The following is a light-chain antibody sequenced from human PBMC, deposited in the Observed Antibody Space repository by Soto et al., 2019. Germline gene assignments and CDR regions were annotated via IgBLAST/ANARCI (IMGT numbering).Light chain of an antibody. CDR3: ALYVGTGTVV. J-gene: IGLJ2*01. V-gene: IGLV8-61*01. Sequence: QAVVSQEPSFSVSPGGTVTLPCSLTSGSVLTSYYPTWYQQTPGQAPRTLIYSTNIRSSGVPDRFSGSILGNKAALTISGAQADDEADYYCALYVGTGTVVFGGGTKLTVL. CDR1: SGSVLTSYY. CDR2: STN.